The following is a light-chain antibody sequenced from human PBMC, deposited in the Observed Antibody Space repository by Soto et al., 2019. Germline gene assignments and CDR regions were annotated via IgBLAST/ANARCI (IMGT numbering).Light chain of an antibody. V-gene: IGKV3-20*01. J-gene: IGKJ2*01. CDR2: LAS. CDR3: QQYGSLPYT. Sequence: IVLMQSPGTLSLSPGERATLSCRASQSVSSTYLAWYQQEPGQAPRLLIYLASSRAIGIPDRFSGSASGTDFTLTISRLEPEDSAVYYCQQYGSLPYTFGQGTKLEIK. CDR1: QSVSSTY.